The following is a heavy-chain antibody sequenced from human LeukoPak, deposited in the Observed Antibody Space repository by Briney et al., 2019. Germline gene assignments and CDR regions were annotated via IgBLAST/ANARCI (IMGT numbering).Heavy chain of an antibody. CDR1: GGSISSGTHY. V-gene: IGHV4-61*01. J-gene: IGHJ4*02. D-gene: IGHD6-13*01. CDR2: LYYNGNT. CDR3: ARGPYGSSWHPPLDY. Sequence: SETLSLTCVVSGGSISSGTHYWSWIRQPPGKGLEWIGCLYYNGNTNYNPSLKSRVTIPVDTSENQFSLKLTSVTAADTAVYYCARGPYGSSWHPPLDYWGQGALVTVSS.